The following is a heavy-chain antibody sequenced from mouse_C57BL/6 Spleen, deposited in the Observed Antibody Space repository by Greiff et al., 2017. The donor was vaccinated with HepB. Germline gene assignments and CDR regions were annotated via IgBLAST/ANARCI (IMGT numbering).Heavy chain of an antibody. V-gene: IGHV5-16*01. CDR3: ARAGSSYWYFDV. Sequence: EVHLVESEGGLVQPGRSMKLSCTASGFTFSDYYMAWVRQVPEKGLEWVANINYDGSSTYYLDSLKSRFIISRDNAKNILYLQMSSLKSEDTATYYCARAGSSYWYFDVWGTGTTVTVSS. CDR2: INYDGSST. D-gene: IGHD1-1*01. J-gene: IGHJ1*03. CDR1: GFTFSDYY.